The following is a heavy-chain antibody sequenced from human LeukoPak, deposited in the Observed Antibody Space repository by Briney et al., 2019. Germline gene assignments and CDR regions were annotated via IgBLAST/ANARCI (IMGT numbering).Heavy chain of an antibody. CDR2: INPSGGST. Sequence: ASVKVSCKASGYTFTSYYMHWVRQAPGQGLEWMGIINPSGGSTSYAQKFQGRVTMTRDMSTSTVYMELSSLRSEDTAVYYCATIYGDYGEFDYWGQGTLVTVSS. D-gene: IGHD4-17*01. J-gene: IGHJ4*02. V-gene: IGHV1-46*01. CDR3: ATIYGDYGEFDY. CDR1: GYTFTSYY.